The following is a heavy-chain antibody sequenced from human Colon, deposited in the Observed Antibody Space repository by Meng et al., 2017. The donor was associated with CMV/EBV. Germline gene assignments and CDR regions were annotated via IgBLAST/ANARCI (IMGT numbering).Heavy chain of an antibody. CDR2: INGDGGST. CDR3: ARGSDFDF. CDR1: GFTFSTYG. J-gene: IGHJ4*02. Sequence: GGSLRLSCVASGFTFSTYGMTWVRQAPGKGLEWVALINGDGGSTYYVDSVKGRFTISRDNSKNTLYLQMSSLRDEDTAVYYCARGSDFDFWGQGTLVTVS. V-gene: IGHV3-23*01. D-gene: IGHD6-6*01.